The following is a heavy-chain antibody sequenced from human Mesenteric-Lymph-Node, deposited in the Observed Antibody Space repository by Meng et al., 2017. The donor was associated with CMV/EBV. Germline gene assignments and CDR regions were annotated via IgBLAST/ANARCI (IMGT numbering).Heavy chain of an antibody. CDR1: GGTFSSYA. CDR2: IIPIFGTA. Sequence: SVKVSCKASGGTFSSYAISWVRQAPGQGLEWMGGIIPIFGTANYAQKFQGRVTITTDESTSTAYMELSSLRSEDTAVYYCARAGATGTYFFLGLVVWGQGAQVTVSS. J-gene: IGHJ4*02. CDR3: ARAGATGTYFFLGLVV. V-gene: IGHV1-69*05. D-gene: IGHD4-17*01.